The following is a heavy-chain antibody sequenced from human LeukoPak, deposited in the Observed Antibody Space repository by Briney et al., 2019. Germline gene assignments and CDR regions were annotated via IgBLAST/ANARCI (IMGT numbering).Heavy chain of an antibody. Sequence: GGSLRLSCAASGFTFSSYAMHWVRQAPGKGLEWVAVISYDGSNKYYADSVKGRFTISRDNSKNTLYLQMNSLRAEDTAVYYCAKDATYLTGYKKRISYYFDYWGQGTLVTVSS. V-gene: IGHV3-30-3*01. CDR1: GFTFSSYA. CDR3: AKDATYLTGYKKRISYYFDY. J-gene: IGHJ4*02. CDR2: ISYDGSNK. D-gene: IGHD3-9*01.